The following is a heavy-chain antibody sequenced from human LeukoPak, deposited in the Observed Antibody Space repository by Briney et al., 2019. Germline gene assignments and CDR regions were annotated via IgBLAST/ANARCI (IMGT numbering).Heavy chain of an antibody. V-gene: IGHV3-9*03. CDR3: AKDIGRLGELSPHFDY. Sequence: GGSLRLSCAASGFTFDDYAMHWVRQAPGKGLEWVSGISWNSGSIGYADSVKGRFTISRDNAKNSLYLQMNSLRAEDMALYYCAKDIGRLGELSPHFDYWGQETLVTVSS. CDR1: GFTFDDYA. J-gene: IGHJ4*02. CDR2: ISWNSGSI. D-gene: IGHD3-16*02.